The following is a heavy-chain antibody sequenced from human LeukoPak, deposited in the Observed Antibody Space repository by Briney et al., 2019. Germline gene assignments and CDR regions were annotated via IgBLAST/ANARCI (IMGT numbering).Heavy chain of an antibody. CDR3: AKGGRGSYRFDY. CDR1: GFTFSSYG. V-gene: IGHV3-23*01. J-gene: IGHJ4*02. CDR2: ISGSGGST. D-gene: IGHD3-16*02. Sequence: SGGSLRLSCAASGFTFSSYGMSWVRQAPGKGLEWVSAISGSGGSTYYADSVKGRFTISRDNSKNTLYLQMNSLRAEDTAVYYCAKGGRGSYRFDYWGQGTLVTVSS.